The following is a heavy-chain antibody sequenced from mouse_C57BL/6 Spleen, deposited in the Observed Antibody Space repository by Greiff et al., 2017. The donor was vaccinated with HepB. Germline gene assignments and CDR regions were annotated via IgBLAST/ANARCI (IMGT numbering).Heavy chain of an antibody. CDR2: ISSGGSYT. J-gene: IGHJ4*01. D-gene: IGHD2-1*01. CDR1: GFTFSSYG. V-gene: IGHV5-6*01. Sequence: DVQLQESGGDLVKPGGSLKLSCAASGFTFSSYGMSWVRQTPDKRLEWVATISSGGSYTYYPDSVKGRFTISRDNAKNTLYLQMSSLKSEDTAMYYCAREGVTPHYYAMDYWGQGTSVTVSS. CDR3: AREGVTPHYYAMDY.